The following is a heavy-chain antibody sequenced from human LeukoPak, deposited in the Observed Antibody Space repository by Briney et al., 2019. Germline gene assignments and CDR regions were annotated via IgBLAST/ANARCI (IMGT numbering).Heavy chain of an antibody. CDR3: ASASLPALRFLEWLPFN. D-gene: IGHD3-3*01. CDR1: GHTFTGYY. Sequence: ASVKVSCKASGHTFTGYYMHWVRQAPGQGLEWMGWINPNSGGTNYAQKFQGRVTMTRDTSISTAYMELSRLRSDDTAVYYCASASLPALRFLEWLPFNWGQGTLVTVSS. J-gene: IGHJ4*02. CDR2: INPNSGGT. V-gene: IGHV1-2*02.